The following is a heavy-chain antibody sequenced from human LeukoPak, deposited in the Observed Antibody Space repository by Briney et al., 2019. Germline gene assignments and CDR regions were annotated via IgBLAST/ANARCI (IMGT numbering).Heavy chain of an antibody. J-gene: IGHJ6*03. Sequence: SETLSLTCAVSGGSISSSNWWSWVRQPPGKGLEWIGEIYHSGSTNYNPSLKSRVTISVDKSKNQFSLKLSSVTAADTAVYYCAGESSYYYYYYMDVWGKGTTVTVSS. V-gene: IGHV4-4*02. CDR1: GGSISSSNW. CDR3: AGESSYYYYYYMDV. CDR2: IYHSGST.